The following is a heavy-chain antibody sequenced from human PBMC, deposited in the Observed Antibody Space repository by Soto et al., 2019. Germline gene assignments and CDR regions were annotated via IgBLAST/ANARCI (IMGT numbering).Heavy chain of an antibody. CDR2: VYYSGST. D-gene: IGHD3-3*01. CDR1: GGSISSYY. V-gene: IGHV4-59*08. CDR3: ARASRSSYDFWSGSSPSPFDP. Sequence: SETLSLTCTVSGGSISSYYWSWIRQPPGKGLEWIGYVYYSGSTNYNPSLKSRVTISVDTSKNQFSLKLSSVTAADTAVYYCARASRSSYDFWSGSSPSPFDPWGQGTLVTVSS. J-gene: IGHJ5*02.